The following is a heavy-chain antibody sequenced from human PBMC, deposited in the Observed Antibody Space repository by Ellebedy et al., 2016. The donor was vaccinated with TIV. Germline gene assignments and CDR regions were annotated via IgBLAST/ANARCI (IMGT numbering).Heavy chain of an antibody. J-gene: IGHJ4*02. CDR2: IYFDGTNL. CDR3: ARDEGSHVGGTQGPLDH. V-gene: IGHV3-33*01. Sequence: GESLKISCSSSGFTFSRHGMHWVRQAPDRGLEWVAVIYFDGTNLHYADSVKGRFTISRDNSRNILYLEMNNVRPEDTATYFCARDEGSHVGGTQGPLDHWGQGTPVYASS. D-gene: IGHD3-10*02. CDR1: GFTFSRHG.